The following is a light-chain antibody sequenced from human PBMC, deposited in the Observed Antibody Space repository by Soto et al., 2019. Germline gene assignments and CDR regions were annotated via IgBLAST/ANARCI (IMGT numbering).Light chain of an antibody. CDR3: QQYGLRGT. J-gene: IGKJ1*01. Sequence: DIQMTQSPSTLSAFVGDRVTITCRASQTIRNYLAWHQQKPGKAPDLLIYDASSLENEVPSRFSGSGFGTEFTLTISSLQPDDSATYYCQQYGLRGTFGQGTKVDIK. CDR1: QTIRNY. CDR2: DAS. V-gene: IGKV1-5*01.